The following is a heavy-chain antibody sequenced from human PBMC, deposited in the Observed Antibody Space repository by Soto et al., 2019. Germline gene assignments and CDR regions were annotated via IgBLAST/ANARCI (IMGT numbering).Heavy chain of an antibody. CDR3: ARGRDYGTYYFDY. Sequence: SQTLSLTCAISGDSVSSNSVSWNWIRPSPSRGLEWLGRTYYRSKWYNDYAVSVKSRITINSDTSKNQFSLQLNSVTPEDTALYYCARGRDYGTYYFDYWGPGTLVTVS. CDR1: GDSVSSNSVS. V-gene: IGHV6-1*01. D-gene: IGHD3-16*01. CDR2: TYYRSKWYN. J-gene: IGHJ4*02.